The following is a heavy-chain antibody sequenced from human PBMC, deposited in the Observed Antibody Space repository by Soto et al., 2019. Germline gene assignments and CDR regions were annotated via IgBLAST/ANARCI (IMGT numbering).Heavy chain of an antibody. CDR1: GGSISSGGYY. CDR3: ARSVFP. V-gene: IGHV4-31*03. J-gene: IGHJ5*02. CDR2: IYYSGNT. Sequence: QVQLQESGPGLVKPSQTLSLTCTVSGGSISSGGYYWNWIRQHPGKGLEWIGYIYYSGNTYYNPSLKSRLSISVDTSKNQFSLRLKSVTAAVTAVYYCARSVFPWGQGTLVTVSS.